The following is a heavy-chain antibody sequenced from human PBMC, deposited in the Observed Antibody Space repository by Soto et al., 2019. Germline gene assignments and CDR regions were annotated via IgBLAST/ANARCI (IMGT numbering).Heavy chain of an antibody. V-gene: IGHV3-23*01. Sequence: PGGSLRPSCAASGFTFTNYATNWVRQAPGKGLEWVSASRGSGDSTYYADSVKGRFTTSRDNSNNTLYLQMNSLRGEDTAVYYGAKSLRYFVWSRGFDYWGQGTLVTVSS. D-gene: IGHD3-9*01. CDR3: AKSLRYFVWSRGFDY. CDR1: GFTFTNYA. CDR2: SRGSGDST. J-gene: IGHJ4*02.